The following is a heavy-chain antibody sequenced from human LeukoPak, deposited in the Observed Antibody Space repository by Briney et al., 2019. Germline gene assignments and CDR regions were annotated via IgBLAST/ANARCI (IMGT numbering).Heavy chain of an antibody. D-gene: IGHD3-3*01. CDR1: GFTFSSYW. Sequence: GGSLRLSCAASGFTFSSYWMHWVRQAPGKGLVWVSRINSDGSSTSYADSVKGRFTISRDNAKNTLYLQMNSLRAEDTAVYYCARVSYYDFWSGYHDYYYYMDVWGKGTTVTVSS. CDR3: ARVSYYDFWSGYHDYYYYMDV. V-gene: IGHV3-74*01. CDR2: INSDGSST. J-gene: IGHJ6*03.